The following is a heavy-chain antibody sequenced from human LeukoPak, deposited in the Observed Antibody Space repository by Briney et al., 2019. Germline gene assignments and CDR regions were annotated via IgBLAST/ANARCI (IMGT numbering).Heavy chain of an antibody. Sequence: PSETLSLTCTVSGGSISSYYWSWIRQPAGKGLEWIGRIYTSGSTNYNPSLKSRVAISVDTSKNQFSLMLTSLTAADTAVYYCARDRGSSGWFYFDYWGQGTLVTVSS. CDR1: GGSISSYY. J-gene: IGHJ4*02. V-gene: IGHV4-4*07. CDR2: IYTSGST. D-gene: IGHD6-19*01. CDR3: ARDRGSSGWFYFDY.